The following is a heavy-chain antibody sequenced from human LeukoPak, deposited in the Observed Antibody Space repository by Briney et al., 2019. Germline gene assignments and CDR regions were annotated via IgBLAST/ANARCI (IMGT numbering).Heavy chain of an antibody. CDR2: IIPIFGTA. V-gene: IGHV1-69*06. J-gene: IGHJ5*02. Sequence: ASVKVSCKASGYTFTSYDISWVRQAPGQGLEWMGGIIPIFGTANYAQKFQGRVTITADKSTSTAYMELSSLRSEDTAVYYCAREKGSVATIFESWFDPWGQGTLVTVSS. CDR3: AREKGSVATIFESWFDP. D-gene: IGHD5-12*01. CDR1: GYTFTSYD.